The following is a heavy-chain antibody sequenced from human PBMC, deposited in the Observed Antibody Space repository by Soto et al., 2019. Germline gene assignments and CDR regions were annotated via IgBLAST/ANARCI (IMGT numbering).Heavy chain of an antibody. CDR2: INAGNGNT. D-gene: IGHD2-15*01. Sequence: QVHLVQSGAEVKEPGASVKVSCKTSGFTFTTHAIHWLRQAPGQRFEWMGWINAGNGNTKYSQTFQDRITITRDTSANTAYMELSSLTFEDRAVYFCARRNCSGPIDHWGQGTLITVSS. CDR3: ARRNCSGPIDH. CDR1: GFTFTTHA. V-gene: IGHV1-3*01. J-gene: IGHJ4*02.